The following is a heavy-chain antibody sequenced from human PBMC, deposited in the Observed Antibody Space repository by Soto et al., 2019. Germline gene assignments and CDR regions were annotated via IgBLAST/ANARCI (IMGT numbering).Heavy chain of an antibody. V-gene: IGHV3-23*01. CDR3: VRWNGYGDY. CDR2: FSGGSGTT. D-gene: IGHD1-1*01. CDR1: GFTFTNYG. Sequence: VQLLASGGGLVQPGGSLRLSCVVSGFTFTNYGVTWVRQAPGKGLEWVPGFSGGSGTTHYRASVKGRFTISRDDSKNTVYLQMNSLGVDDTAVYYCVRWNGYGDYWGQGTLVTVSA. J-gene: IGHJ4*02.